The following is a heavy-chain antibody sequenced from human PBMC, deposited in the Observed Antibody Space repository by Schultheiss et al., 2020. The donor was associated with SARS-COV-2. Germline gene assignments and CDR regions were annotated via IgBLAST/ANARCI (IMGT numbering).Heavy chain of an antibody. V-gene: IGHV4-34*01. CDR3: ARGPRHDGTTLWFDP. Sequence: SQTLSLTCAVYGGTFSGYYWSWIRQPPGKGLEWIGEINDSGSTKYNPSLKSRVTISVDTSKNQFSLKLSSVTAADTAVYYCARGPRHDGTTLWFDPWGQGTLVTVSS. CDR2: INDSGST. D-gene: IGHD1-7*01. J-gene: IGHJ5*02. CDR1: GGTFSGYY.